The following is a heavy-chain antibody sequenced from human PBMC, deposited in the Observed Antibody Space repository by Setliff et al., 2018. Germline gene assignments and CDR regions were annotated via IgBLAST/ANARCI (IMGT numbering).Heavy chain of an antibody. V-gene: IGHV4-38-2*01. CDR2: IYHSGST. CDR1: GYSISSGYY. D-gene: IGHD1-26*01. J-gene: IGHJ4*02. CDR3: GRPLVGVTTGFEN. Sequence: PSETLSLTCAVSGYSISSGYYWGWIRQPPGKGLEWIGNIYHSGSTHYNPSLKSRATISVDTAKNQFSLKLRSVTAADTAVYYCGRPLVGVTTGFENWGQGTLVTVSS.